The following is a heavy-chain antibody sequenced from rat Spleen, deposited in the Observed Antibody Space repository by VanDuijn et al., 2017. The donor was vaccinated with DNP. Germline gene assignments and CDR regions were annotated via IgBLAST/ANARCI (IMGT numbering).Heavy chain of an antibody. D-gene: IGHD1-8*01. CDR1: GFTFSDHN. CDR3: ARDDYGSYGAMNP. J-gene: IGHJ4*01. Sequence: EVQLVESGGGLVQPGRSLKLSCVASGFTFSDHNMAWVRQAPKKGLEWVASISYDGRGTYYRDSVKGRFTISRNDAKSTLYLQMDSLRSEDTATYYCARDDYGSYGAMNPWGQGTSVTVSS. V-gene: IGHV5-7*01. CDR2: ISYDGRGT.